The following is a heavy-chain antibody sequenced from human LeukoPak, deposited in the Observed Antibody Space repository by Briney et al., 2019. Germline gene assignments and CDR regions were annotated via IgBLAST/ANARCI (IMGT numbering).Heavy chain of an antibody. Sequence: QAGGSLRLSCAASGLSFSFYAMSWVRQAPGKGLEWVSSISGGGAGTYYADSVRGRFTISRDNSKNTLYLQMNSLRAEDTAVYYCARGPTRANSSDYWGQGARLTVSS. CDR1: GLSFSFYA. CDR2: ISGGGAGT. J-gene: IGHJ4*02. V-gene: IGHV3-23*01. CDR3: ARGPTRANSSDY. D-gene: IGHD2/OR15-2a*01.